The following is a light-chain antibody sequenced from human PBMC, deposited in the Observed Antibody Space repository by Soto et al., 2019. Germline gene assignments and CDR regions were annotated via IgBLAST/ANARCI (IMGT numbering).Light chain of an antibody. Sequence: DILMTQTKISLTLTPGEPAPISCRFSQILLDSDDGNTYLDWYLQKPGQSPHLLIYTVSYRASGVPDRFSGGGSGTEFTLTITSLQSEDFAVYYCHQYNGWPRTVGQGTKVDIK. CDR2: TVS. CDR3: HQYNGWPRT. J-gene: IGKJ1*01. V-gene: IGKV2-40*01. CDR1: QILLDSDDGNTY.